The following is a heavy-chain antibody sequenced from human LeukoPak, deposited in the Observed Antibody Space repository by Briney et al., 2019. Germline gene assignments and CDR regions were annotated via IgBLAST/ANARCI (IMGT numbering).Heavy chain of an antibody. J-gene: IGHJ4*02. Sequence: SETLSLTCAVYGGSFSGYYWSWIRQPPGKGLEWIGEINHSGSANYNPSLKSRVTISVDTSKNQFSLRLRSVTATDTAVYYCASNSWFGESDFDYWGQGTLVTVSS. D-gene: IGHD3-10*01. CDR2: INHSGSA. CDR1: GGSFSGYY. V-gene: IGHV4-34*01. CDR3: ASNSWFGESDFDY.